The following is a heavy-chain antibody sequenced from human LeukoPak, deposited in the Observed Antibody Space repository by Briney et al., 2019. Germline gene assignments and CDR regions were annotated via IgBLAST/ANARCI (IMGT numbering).Heavy chain of an antibody. CDR1: GFTFSSYG. CDR3: ARDWYLFDY. J-gene: IGHJ4*02. V-gene: IGHV3-30*03. Sequence: GGSLRLSCAASGFTFSSYGMHWVRQAPGKGLEWLAVISFDGSNKYYADSVKGRFTISRDNSRNTLYLQMKSLRPEDTAVYYCARDWYLFDYWGQGILVTVSS. D-gene: IGHD6-13*01. CDR2: ISFDGSNK.